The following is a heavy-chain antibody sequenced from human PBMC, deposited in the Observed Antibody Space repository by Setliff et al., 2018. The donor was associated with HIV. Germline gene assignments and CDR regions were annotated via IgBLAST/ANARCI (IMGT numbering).Heavy chain of an antibody. CDR3: ARGDSTWPTQLLDV. CDR2: IYHSGSV. Sequence: PSETLSLTCAVSGGSISRSHYWSGVRQTPVKGLEWIGEIYHSGSVNQNPSLRSRVTMSVDKSKNHFSLRLSSLTAADTAVYYCARGDSTWPTQLLDVWGKGTTVTVSS. V-gene: IGHV4-4*02. D-gene: IGHD2-2*01. CDR1: GGSISRSHY. J-gene: IGHJ6*04.